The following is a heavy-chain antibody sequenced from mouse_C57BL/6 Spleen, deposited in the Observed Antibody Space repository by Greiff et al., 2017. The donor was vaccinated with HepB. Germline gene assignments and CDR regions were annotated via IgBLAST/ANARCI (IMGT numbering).Heavy chain of an antibody. CDR2: IYPGDGDT. V-gene: IGHV1-82*01. Sequence: QVQLKQSGPELVKPGASVKISCKASGYAFSSYWMHWVKQRPGQGLEWIGRIYPGDGDTNYTGKFKGKATLTADKSSSTAYMQLSSLASEDSAVYFFARGLQWGYYFDYWGQGTTLTVSS. D-gene: IGHD2-10*01. CDR3: ARGLQWGYYFDY. CDR1: GYAFSSYW. J-gene: IGHJ2*01.